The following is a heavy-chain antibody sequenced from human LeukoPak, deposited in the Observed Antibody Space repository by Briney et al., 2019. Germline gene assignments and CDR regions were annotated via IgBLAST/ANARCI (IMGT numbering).Heavy chain of an antibody. V-gene: IGHV4-31*03. Sequence: SQTLSLTCTVSVGSISSGGYYWSWIRQHPGKGLEWIGYIYYSGSTYYNPSLKSRVTISVDTSKNQFSLKLSSVTAADTAVYYCARSSEGYYDFWSGYYTAYYFDYWGQGTLVTVSS. CDR2: IYYSGST. J-gene: IGHJ4*02. D-gene: IGHD3-3*01. CDR3: ARSSEGYYDFWSGYYTAYYFDY. CDR1: VGSISSGGYY.